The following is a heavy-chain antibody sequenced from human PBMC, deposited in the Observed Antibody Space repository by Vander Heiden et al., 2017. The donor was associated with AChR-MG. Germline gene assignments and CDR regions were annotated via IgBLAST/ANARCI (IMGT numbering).Heavy chain of an antibody. D-gene: IGHD3-22*01. Sequence: EVQLVETGGGLIQPGGSLRLSCVASGFTVTSSYINWVRQAPGKGLEWVSVIYAGGSTFYADSVKARFTISRDNSKNTVSLQMNGLRAEDTAMYYCATLYQGKYYHNFDLWGQGTMVTVSS. CDR3: ATLYQGKYYHNFDL. J-gene: IGHJ3*01. V-gene: IGHV3-53*02. CDR2: IYAGGST. CDR1: GFTVTSSY.